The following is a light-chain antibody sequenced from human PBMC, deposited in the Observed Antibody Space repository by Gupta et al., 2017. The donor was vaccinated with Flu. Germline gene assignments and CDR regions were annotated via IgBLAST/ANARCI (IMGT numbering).Light chain of an antibody. V-gene: IGLV1-47*01. CDR1: SSNIGSNY. CDR2: RNN. Sequence: QSVLTQPPSASGTPGQRATIPCSGSSSNIGSNYVYWYQQLPGTAPKLLIYRNNQRPSGVPDRFSGSKSGTSASLAISGLRSEDEADYYCAAWDDSLSGQGVFGGGTKLTVL. CDR3: AAWDDSLSGQGV. J-gene: IGLJ3*02.